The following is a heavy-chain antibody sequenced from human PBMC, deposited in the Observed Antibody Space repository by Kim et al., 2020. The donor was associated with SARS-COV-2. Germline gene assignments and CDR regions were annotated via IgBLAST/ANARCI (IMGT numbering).Heavy chain of an antibody. J-gene: IGHJ6*02. CDR2: IYPGDSDT. Sequence: GESLKIPCKGSGYSFTSYWIGWVRQMPGKGLEWMGIIYPGDSDTRYSPSFQGQVTISADKSISTAYLQWSSLKASDTAMYYCARHTRRLFSYGPPYYYGMNVWSEGTTGTVSS. CDR3: ARHTRRLFSYGPPYYYGMNV. D-gene: IGHD5-18*01. V-gene: IGHV5-51*01. CDR1: GYSFTSYW.